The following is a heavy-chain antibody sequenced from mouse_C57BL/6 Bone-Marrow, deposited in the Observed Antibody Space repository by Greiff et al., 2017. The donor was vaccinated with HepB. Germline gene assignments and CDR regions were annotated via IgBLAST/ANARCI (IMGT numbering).Heavy chain of an antibody. Sequence: EVQVVESGGGLVQPGGSLKLSCAASGFTFSDYGMAWVRQAPRKGPEWVAFISNLAYSIYYADTVTGRFTISRENAKNTRYLEMSSRRSEDTAMYYCARLLRYPYWYFDVWGTGTTVTVSS. D-gene: IGHD1-1*01. CDR3: ARLLRYPYWYFDV. CDR1: GFTFSDYG. CDR2: ISNLAYSI. J-gene: IGHJ1*03. V-gene: IGHV5-15*01.